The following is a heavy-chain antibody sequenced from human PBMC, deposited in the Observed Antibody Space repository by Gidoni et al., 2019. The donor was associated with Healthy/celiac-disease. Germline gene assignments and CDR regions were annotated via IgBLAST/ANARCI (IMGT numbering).Heavy chain of an antibody. CDR1: GGSFSVYY. V-gene: IGHV4-34*01. D-gene: IGHD1-26*01. CDR2: TNHSGSP. Sequence: HVQLQQWGAGLLKHSETLSLTFAVHGGSFSVYYGSWIRQPPGTGLEGIGETNHSGSPNNNPSLKSRVSISVDTSKNQFSLKLSSVTAADTAVYYCARGRAIRELWRKNWFDPWGQGTLVTVSS. CDR3: ARGRAIRELWRKNWFDP. J-gene: IGHJ5*02.